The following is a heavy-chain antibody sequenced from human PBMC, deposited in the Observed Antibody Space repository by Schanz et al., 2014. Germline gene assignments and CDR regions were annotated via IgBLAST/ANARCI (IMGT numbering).Heavy chain of an antibody. CDR1: GFTLSSYG. Sequence: QVRLVESGGGVVQPGRSLRLSCAASGFTLSSYGMHWVRQAPGKGLEWVSSINTGGDSTYYADSVKGRFTISRDNSRDTVYLQMNSLRAEDTGLYFCARGGSGSHYRLDYWGQGTLVTVSS. D-gene: IGHD1-26*01. CDR3: ARGGSGSHYRLDY. V-gene: IGHV3-NL1*01. J-gene: IGHJ4*02. CDR2: INTGGDST.